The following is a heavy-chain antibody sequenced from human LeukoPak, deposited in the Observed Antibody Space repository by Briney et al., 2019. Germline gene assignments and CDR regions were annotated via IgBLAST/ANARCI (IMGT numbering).Heavy chain of an antibody. CDR1: GYTFTSYG. CDR3: ARTQYYYDSSGYPNDAFDI. D-gene: IGHD3-22*01. V-gene: IGHV1-18*01. J-gene: IGHJ3*02. Sequence: ASVKVSCKASGYTFTSYGISWVRQAPGQGLEWMGWISAYNGNTNYAQKLQGRVTMTTDTSTSTAYMELRSLRSDDTAVYYCARTQYYYDSSGYPNDAFDIWGQGTMVTVSS. CDR2: ISAYNGNT.